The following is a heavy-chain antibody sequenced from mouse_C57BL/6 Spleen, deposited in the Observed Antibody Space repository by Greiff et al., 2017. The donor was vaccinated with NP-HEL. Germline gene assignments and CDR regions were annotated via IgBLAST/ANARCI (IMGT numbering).Heavy chain of an antibody. J-gene: IGHJ3*01. CDR2: IYPGSGST. D-gene: IGHD2-4*01. Sequence: QVQLQQPGAELVKPGASVKMSCKASGYTFTSYWITWVKQRPGQGLEWIGDIYPGSGSTTYNEKFKSKATLTVDTSSSTAYMQLSSLTSEDSAAYYCASVRDYDMFAYWGQGTLVTVSA. CDR1: GYTFTSYW. V-gene: IGHV1-55*01. CDR3: ASVRDYDMFAY.